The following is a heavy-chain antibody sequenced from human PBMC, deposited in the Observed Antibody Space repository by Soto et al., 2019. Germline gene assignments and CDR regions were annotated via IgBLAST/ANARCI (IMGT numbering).Heavy chain of an antibody. J-gene: IGHJ4*02. CDR3: ARDLNWVIDY. V-gene: IGHV1-69*01. Sequence: QVHLVQSAAEVKKPGSSVRVSCTTSGGTFGRNTIAWIRQAPEQGLEWMGHVVPIFGTSNYAQKFRGRLKITADESTTTAYMELSSLTSEDTAVYYCARDLNWVIDYWGQGSLVIVSS. CDR2: VVPIFGTS. CDR1: GGTFGRNT. D-gene: IGHD3-16*01.